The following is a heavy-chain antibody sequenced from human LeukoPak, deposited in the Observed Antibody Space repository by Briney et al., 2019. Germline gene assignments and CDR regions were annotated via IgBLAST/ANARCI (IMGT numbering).Heavy chain of an antibody. V-gene: IGHV3-23*01. CDR1: GFTFSSYA. J-gene: IGHJ4*01. CDR3: GSDPNGDYVGALGY. Sequence: HPGGSLRLSCTDSGFTFSSYALAWVRQAPGKGLEWVAAVTSRGVGTHYADSVKGRFTISRDNSKNTIYLQMNSLRAEDTAIYYCGSDPNGDYVGALGYWGRGTLVTVSS. D-gene: IGHD4-17*01. CDR2: VTSRGVGT.